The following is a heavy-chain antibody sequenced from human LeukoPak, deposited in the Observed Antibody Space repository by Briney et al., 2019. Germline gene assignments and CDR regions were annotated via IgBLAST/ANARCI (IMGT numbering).Heavy chain of an antibody. D-gene: IGHD3-10*01. CDR3: ARGRSITLLRGVAMSDGFDI. J-gene: IGHJ3*02. CDR2: TDTSGNYI. V-gene: IGHV3-21*01. CDR1: GFTFSNYG. Sequence: PRGSLRLSCAASGFTFSNYGMNWVRQAPGKGLEWVSFTDTSGNYIYYGDSVKGRFTISRDNAKNLVFLQMNGLRAEDTAVYYCARGRSITLLRGVAMSDGFDIWGEGAMVAVSS.